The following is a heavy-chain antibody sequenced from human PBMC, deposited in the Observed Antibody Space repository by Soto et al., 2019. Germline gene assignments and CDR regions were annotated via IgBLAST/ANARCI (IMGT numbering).Heavy chain of an antibody. CDR3: AKEQAETGQWLVPSGFDL. J-gene: IGHJ2*01. CDR1: GFTFSSYG. D-gene: IGHD6-19*01. Sequence: QVQLVESGGGVVQPGRSLRLSCAASGFTFSSYGMHWVRQAPGRGLEWVAVISYDGSNKYYADSVKGRFTISRDNSKNTLYLQMNSRRAEDTAVYYCAKEQAETGQWLVPSGFDLWGRGTPVTVSS. CDR2: ISYDGSNK. V-gene: IGHV3-30*18.